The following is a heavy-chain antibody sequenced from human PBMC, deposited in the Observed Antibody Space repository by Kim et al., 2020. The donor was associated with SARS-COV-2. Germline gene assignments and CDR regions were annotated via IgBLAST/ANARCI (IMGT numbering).Heavy chain of an antibody. Sequence: SETLSLTCAVYGGSFSGYYWSWIRQPPGKGLEWIGEINHGGSTNYNPSLKSRVTISVDTSKNQFSLKLSSVTAADTALYYCATGTGRKGRFDCWGQGTLVTVSS. V-gene: IGHV4-34*01. J-gene: IGHJ4*02. CDR1: GGSFSGYY. CDR3: ATGTGRKGRFDC. CDR2: INHGGST.